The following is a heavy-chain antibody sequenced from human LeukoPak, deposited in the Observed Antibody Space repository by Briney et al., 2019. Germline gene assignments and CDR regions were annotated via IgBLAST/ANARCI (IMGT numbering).Heavy chain of an antibody. Sequence: SETPSLTCGVSGYSISSGYYWGWIRQPPGKGLEWIGSIYHSGSTYYNASLKSRVTISVDTSKNQFSLELSSVTAADTAVYYCARDRDSNGWTVAFDFWGQGTMVTVSS. D-gene: IGHD6-19*01. J-gene: IGHJ3*01. CDR2: IYHSGST. CDR1: GYSISSGYY. CDR3: ARDRDSNGWTVAFDF. V-gene: IGHV4-38-2*02.